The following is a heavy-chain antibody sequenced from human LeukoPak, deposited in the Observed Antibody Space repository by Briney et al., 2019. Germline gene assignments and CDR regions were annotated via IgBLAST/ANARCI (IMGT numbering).Heavy chain of an antibody. D-gene: IGHD6-13*01. CDR2: IYYSGST. Sequence: PSETLSLTCTVSGGSISSSSYYWGWIRQPPGKGLEWIGSIYYSGSTYYNPSLKSRVTISVDTSKNQFSLKLSSVTAADTAVYYCASHTAAGTATLDYWGQGTLVTVSS. J-gene: IGHJ4*02. CDR1: GGSISSSSYY. V-gene: IGHV4-39*01. CDR3: ASHTAAGTATLDY.